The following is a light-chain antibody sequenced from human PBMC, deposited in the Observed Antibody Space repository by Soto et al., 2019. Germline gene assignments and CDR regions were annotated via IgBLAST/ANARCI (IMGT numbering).Light chain of an antibody. CDR3: MQALQTPLT. V-gene: IGKV2-28*01. J-gene: IGKJ4*01. CDR2: LVS. Sequence: DIAITHSPLSLLVTPGEPASISCRSSQILLHRNRYDYLDWYVQKPGQSPQLLIYLVSNRASGVPDRFRGSGSGTDFTLRISSVEAEDVGVYYCMQALQTPLTFGGGTKVDIK. CDR1: QILLHRNRYDY.